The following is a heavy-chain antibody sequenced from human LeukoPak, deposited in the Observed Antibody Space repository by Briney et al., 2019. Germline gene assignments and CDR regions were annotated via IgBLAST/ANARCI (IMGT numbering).Heavy chain of an antibody. V-gene: IGHV1-24*01. D-gene: IGHD3-10*01. CDR3: ASGSGVGTMIPDDTFDI. CDR1: GNTLTELS. CDR2: FDPEAVKT. J-gene: IGHJ3*02. Sequence: ASVKVSCKVSGNTLTELSIHWVRQTPGKGLEWLGGFDPEAVKTAYAQKLQGRLTMTEDTSAETAYLELSRLTSDDTAVYYCASGSGVGTMIPDDTFDIWGQGTVVTVSS.